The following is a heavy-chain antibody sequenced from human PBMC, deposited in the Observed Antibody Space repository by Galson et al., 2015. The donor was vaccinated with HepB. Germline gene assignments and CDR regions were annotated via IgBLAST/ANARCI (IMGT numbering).Heavy chain of an antibody. D-gene: IGHD3-22*01. CDR3: AKASYDSSGYLYYFDY. CDR2: ISYDGSNK. V-gene: IGHV3-30*18. CDR1: GFTFSSYG. Sequence: SLRLSCAASGFTFSSYGMHWVRQAPGKGLEWVAVISYDGSNKYYADSVKGRFTISRDNSKNTLYLQMNSLRAEDTAVYYCAKASYDSSGYLYYFDYWGQGTLVTVSS. J-gene: IGHJ4*02.